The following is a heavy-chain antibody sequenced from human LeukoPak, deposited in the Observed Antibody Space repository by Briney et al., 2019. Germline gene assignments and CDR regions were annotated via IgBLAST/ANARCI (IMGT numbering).Heavy chain of an antibody. CDR2: ISYDGSNK. CDR3: ARDRWMYSGSYYSDY. Sequence: GGSLRLSCAASGFTFSNYWMTWVRQAPGKGLEWVAVISYDGSNKYYADSVKGRFTISRDNSKNTLYLQMNSLRAEDTAVYYRARDRWMYSGSYYSDYWGQGTLVTVSS. J-gene: IGHJ4*02. D-gene: IGHD1-26*01. V-gene: IGHV3-30-3*01. CDR1: GFTFSNYW.